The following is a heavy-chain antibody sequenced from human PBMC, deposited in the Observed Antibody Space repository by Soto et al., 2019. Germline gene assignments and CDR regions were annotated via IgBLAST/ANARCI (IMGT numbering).Heavy chain of an antibody. D-gene: IGHD3-10*01. J-gene: IGHJ5*02. V-gene: IGHV4-59*01. Sequence: SETLSLTCTVSGGSISSYYWSWIRQPPGKGLDWIGYIYYSGSTNYNPSLKSRVTISVDTSKNQFSLKLSSVTAADTAVYYCARALPYYYGSGSYYSSWFDPWGQGTLVTVSS. CDR3: ARALPYYYGSGSYYSSWFDP. CDR2: IYYSGST. CDR1: GGSISSYY.